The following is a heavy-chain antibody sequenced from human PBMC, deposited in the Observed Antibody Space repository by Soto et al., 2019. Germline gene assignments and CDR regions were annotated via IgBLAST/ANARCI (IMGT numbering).Heavy chain of an antibody. D-gene: IGHD6-6*01. Sequence: GGSLRLSCAASGFTFSSYSMNWVRQAPGKGLEWVSSISSSSSYIYYADSVKGRFTISRDNAKNSLYLQMNSLRAEDTAVYYCAREGSVLAARYYYYYYMDVWGKGTTVTVSS. V-gene: IGHV3-21*01. CDR1: GFTFSSYS. CDR2: ISSSSSYI. J-gene: IGHJ6*03. CDR3: AREGSVLAARYYYYYYMDV.